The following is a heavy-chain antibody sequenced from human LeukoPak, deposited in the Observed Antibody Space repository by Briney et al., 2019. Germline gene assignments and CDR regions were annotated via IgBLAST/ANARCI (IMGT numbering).Heavy chain of an antibody. D-gene: IGHD3-9*01. V-gene: IGHV3-23*01. CDR2: ISGSGGST. CDR3: AKDTRGRYSDWSFDY. CDR1: GFTFSSYA. J-gene: IGHJ4*02. Sequence: PGGSLRLSCAASGFTFSSYAMNWVRQAPGKGLEWVSGISGSGGSTYYADSVKGRFTISRDNSKNTLYLQMNSLRAEDTAVYYCAKDTRGRYSDWSFDYWGQGTLVTVSS.